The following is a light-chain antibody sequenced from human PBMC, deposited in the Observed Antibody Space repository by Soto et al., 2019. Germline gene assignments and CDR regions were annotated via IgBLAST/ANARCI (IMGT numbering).Light chain of an antibody. CDR2: NNT. Sequence: QSVLTQPPSVSGAPGQRVTISCTGSNSNIGAGFRVQWYQQFPRTAPRLLIYNNTDRPSGVPDRFSASTSGTSASLAITGLRAEDEADYYCQSFDIKALGLMFGVGTKLTVL. CDR3: QSFDIKALGLM. CDR1: NSNIGAGFR. J-gene: IGLJ3*02. V-gene: IGLV1-40*01.